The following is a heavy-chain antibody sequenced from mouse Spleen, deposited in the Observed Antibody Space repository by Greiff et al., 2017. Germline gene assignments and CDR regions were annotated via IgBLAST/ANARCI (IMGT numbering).Heavy chain of an antibody. V-gene: IGHV1-4*01. Sequence: QVQLQQSGAELARPGASVKMSCKASGYTFTSYTMHWVKQRPGQGLEWIGYINPSSGYTKYNQKFKDKATLTADKSSSTAYMQLSSLTSEDSAVYYCARSLIYYGNYDYYAMDYWGQGTSVTVSS. CDR1: GYTFTSYT. CDR2: INPSSGYT. CDR3: ARSLIYYGNYDYYAMDY. D-gene: IGHD2-1*01. J-gene: IGHJ4*01.